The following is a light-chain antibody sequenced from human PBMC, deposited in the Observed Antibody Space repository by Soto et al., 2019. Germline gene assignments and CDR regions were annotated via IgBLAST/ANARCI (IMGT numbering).Light chain of an antibody. Sequence: EIVLTQSPGTLSLSPGERATLSCRASQSVSSSDLAWYQQKPGQAPRLLIYGASSRATGIPDRFSGSGSGTDFTLTISRLEPEDFAVYYCQQYGRSPFTFGPGTKVDI. CDR1: QSVSSSD. CDR2: GAS. CDR3: QQYGRSPFT. V-gene: IGKV3-20*01. J-gene: IGKJ3*01.